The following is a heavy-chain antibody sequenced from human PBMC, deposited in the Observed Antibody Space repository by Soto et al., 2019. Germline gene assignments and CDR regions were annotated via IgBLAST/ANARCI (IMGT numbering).Heavy chain of an antibody. CDR2: INHNTNT. V-gene: IGHV4-34*01. Sequence: PSETLSLTCAVYGGSFSDTYWNWFRQPPGKGLEWIGEINHNTNTYYNPSLKSRVTISVDTSKNQFSLTLTSVTAADTAVYYCARQCRGVTCHWFVPWGQGTLVTSPQ. D-gene: IGHD2-15*01. J-gene: IGHJ5*02. CDR3: ARQCRGVTCHWFVP. CDR1: GGSFSDTY.